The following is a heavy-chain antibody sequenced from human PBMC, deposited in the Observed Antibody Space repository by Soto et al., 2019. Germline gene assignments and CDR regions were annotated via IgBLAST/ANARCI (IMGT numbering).Heavy chain of an antibody. J-gene: IGHJ6*03. CDR3: ARNRAARSPMYYYYMDV. V-gene: IGHV1-69*02. Sequence: SVKVSCKASGGTFSSYTISWVRQAHGQGLEWMGRIIPILGIANYAQKFQGRVTITADKSTSTAYMELSSLRSEDTAVYYCARNRAARSPMYYYYMDVWGKGTTVTVSS. CDR2: IIPILGIA. CDR1: GGTFSSYT. D-gene: IGHD6-6*01.